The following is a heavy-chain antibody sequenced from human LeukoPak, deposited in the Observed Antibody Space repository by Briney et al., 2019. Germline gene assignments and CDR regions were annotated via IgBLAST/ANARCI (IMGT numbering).Heavy chain of an antibody. V-gene: IGHV3-21*01. CDR2: ISSSSSYI. CDR3: ARDRYGRIDY. CDR1: GFTFSSYS. Sequence: PGGSLRLSCAASGFTFSSYSMNWVRQAPGKGLEWVSSISSSSSYIYYADSVKGRFTISRDNAKNSLYLQMNSLRAEDTAVYYCARDRYGRIDYWGQGTLVTVSS. D-gene: IGHD5-18*01. J-gene: IGHJ4*02.